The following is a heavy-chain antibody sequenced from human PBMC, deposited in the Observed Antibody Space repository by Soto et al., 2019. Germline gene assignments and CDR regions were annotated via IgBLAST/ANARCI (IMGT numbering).Heavy chain of an antibody. V-gene: IGHV1-18*01. CDR3: ARDRGYSGYDFVRSYFDY. Sequence: ASVKVSCKASGYTFTSYGISWVRQAPGQGLEWMGWISAYNGNTNYAQKLQGRVTMTTDTSTSTAYMELRSLRSDDTAVYYCARDRGYSGYDFVRSYFDYWGQGTLVTVSS. D-gene: IGHD5-12*01. J-gene: IGHJ4*02. CDR2: ISAYNGNT. CDR1: GYTFTSYG.